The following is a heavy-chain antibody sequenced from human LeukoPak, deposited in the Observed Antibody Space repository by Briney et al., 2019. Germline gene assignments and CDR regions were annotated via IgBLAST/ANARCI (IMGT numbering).Heavy chain of an antibody. CDR3: GRGGRTVAGTFDN. CDR1: GGSISSYY. CDR2: IYYSGST. Sequence: SETLSLTCTVSGGSISSYYWSWIRQPPGKGLEWIGYIYYSGSTNYNPSLQSRVTISVDTSKNQYSLKLSSVTAADTAVYYWGRGGRTVAGTFDNWGQGTLVTVSS. J-gene: IGHJ4*02. V-gene: IGHV4-59*01. D-gene: IGHD6-19*01.